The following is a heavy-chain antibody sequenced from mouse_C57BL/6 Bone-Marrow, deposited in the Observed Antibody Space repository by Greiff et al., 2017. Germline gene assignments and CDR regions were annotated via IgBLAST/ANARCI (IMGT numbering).Heavy chain of an antibody. CDR1: GFTFSDYY. J-gene: IGHJ2*01. D-gene: IGHD1-1*01. V-gene: IGHV5-16*01. CDR3: ARGDYYGRVFDY. Sequence: EVMLVESEGGLVQPGSSMKLSCTASGFTFSDYYMAWVRQVPEKGLEWVANINYDGSSTYYLDSLKSRFIISRDNAKNILYLQMSSLKSEDTATYYCARGDYYGRVFDYWGQGTTLTVSS. CDR2: INYDGSST.